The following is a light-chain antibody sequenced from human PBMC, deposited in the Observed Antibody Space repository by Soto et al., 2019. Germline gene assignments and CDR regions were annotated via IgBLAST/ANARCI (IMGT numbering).Light chain of an antibody. V-gene: IGKV1-9*01. CDR1: QGVRSY. CDR3: HQGYTYPRT. CDR2: GAS. J-gene: IGKJ1*01. Sequence: IQLTQSPSSLSASVGDRVTITCRASQGVRSYLAWFQKRPVKAPKLLIFGASTLQNGVPARFSGGGFGTEVTLTITSLQPEDFATCYCHQGYTYPRTFGQGTKVEIK.